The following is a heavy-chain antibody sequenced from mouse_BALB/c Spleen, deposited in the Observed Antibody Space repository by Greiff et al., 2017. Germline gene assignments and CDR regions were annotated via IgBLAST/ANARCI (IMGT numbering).Heavy chain of an antibody. CDR3: ARSGKTSSWFAY. V-gene: IGHV3-8*02. Sequence: EVKLMESGPSLVKPSQTLSLTCSVTGDSITSGYWNWIRKFPGNKLEYMGYISYSGSTYYNPSLKSRISITRDTSKNQYYLQLNSVTTEDTATYYCARSGKTSSWFAYWGQGTLVTVSA. J-gene: IGHJ3*01. CDR2: ISYSGST. CDR1: GDSITSGY.